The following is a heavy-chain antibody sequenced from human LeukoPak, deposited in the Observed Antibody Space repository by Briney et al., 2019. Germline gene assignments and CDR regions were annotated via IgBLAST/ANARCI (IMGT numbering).Heavy chain of an antibody. Sequence: GSSVKVSCKVSGGTFSSYAISWVRQAPGQGLEWMGRIIPIFGTANYAQKFQGRVTITTDESTSTAYMELSSLRSEDTAVYYCARDSSGYSRHFDYWGQGTLVTVSS. CDR3: ARDSSGYSRHFDY. D-gene: IGHD3-22*01. V-gene: IGHV1-69*05. CDR2: IIPIFGTA. J-gene: IGHJ4*02. CDR1: GGTFSSYA.